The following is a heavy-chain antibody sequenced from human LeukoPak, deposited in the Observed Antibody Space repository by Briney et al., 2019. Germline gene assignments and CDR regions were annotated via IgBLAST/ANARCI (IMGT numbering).Heavy chain of an antibody. CDR2: IKQDGSEK. D-gene: IGHD2-2*01. V-gene: IGHV3-7*03. J-gene: IGHJ5*02. Sequence: GGSLRLSCAASGFIFSSYWMSWVRQAPGKGLEWVANIKQDGSEKYYVDSVKGRFTISRDNAKNTLYLQMNSLRAEDTAVYYCARDHPGYCSSTSCSGGSWGQGTLVTVSS. CDR1: GFIFSSYW. CDR3: ARDHPGYCSSTSCSGGS.